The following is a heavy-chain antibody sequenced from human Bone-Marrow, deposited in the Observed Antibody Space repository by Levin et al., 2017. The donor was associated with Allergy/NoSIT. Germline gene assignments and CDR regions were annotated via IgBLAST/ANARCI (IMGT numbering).Heavy chain of an antibody. D-gene: IGHD2-2*01. Sequence: SQTLSLTCAVYGGSFRGYYWSWIRQPPGKGLEWIGEINHSGSTNYNPSLKSRVTISVDTSKNQFSLKLSSVTAADTAVYYCARVRYCSSTSCYPTCYWYFDLWGRGTLVTVSS. J-gene: IGHJ2*01. CDR3: ARVRYCSSTSCYPTCYWYFDL. V-gene: IGHV4-34*01. CDR2: INHSGST. CDR1: GGSFRGYY.